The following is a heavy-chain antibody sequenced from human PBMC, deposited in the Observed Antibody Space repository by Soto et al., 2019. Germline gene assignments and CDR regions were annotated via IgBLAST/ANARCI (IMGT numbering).Heavy chain of an antibody. CDR1: GFTVSSND. Sequence: EVQLVESGGGLVQPGGSLRLSCAPSGFTVSSNDMSWVRQAPGKGLEWVPVIYTGGGTYYADSVKGRFTISRDNSKNTLYLQMNSLRDEDTAVYYCVRSFFCSGGSCYSISSHWGQGTLVTVSS. V-gene: IGHV3-66*01. CDR2: IYTGGGT. CDR3: VRSFFCSGGSCYSISSH. D-gene: IGHD2-15*01. J-gene: IGHJ4*02.